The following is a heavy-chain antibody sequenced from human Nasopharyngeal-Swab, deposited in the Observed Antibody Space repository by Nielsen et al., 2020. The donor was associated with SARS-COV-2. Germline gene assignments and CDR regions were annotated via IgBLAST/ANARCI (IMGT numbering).Heavy chain of an antibody. CDR1: GFTFDDYA. J-gene: IGHJ4*02. CDR3: AKARRTDTYGYECFDS. Sequence: GGSLRLSCAASGFTFDDYAMHWVRQAPGQGLEWVSGITWNSGNKGYAESVQGRFTISRDNAKNSLYLQMNSLRAEDTALYYCAKARRTDTYGYECFDSWGQGTLVTVSS. CDR2: ITWNSGNK. D-gene: IGHD5-18*01. V-gene: IGHV3-9*01.